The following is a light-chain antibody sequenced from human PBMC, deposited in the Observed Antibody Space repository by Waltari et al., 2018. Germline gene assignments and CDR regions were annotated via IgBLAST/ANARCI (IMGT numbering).Light chain of an antibody. Sequence: QSALTQPASVSGSLGQSLTISCTGTHSDIGAYDYVYWYQQHPGKAPKLILFDVRHRPSGISNRCSGSKSGDTASLTISGLQPEDEADYYCSSYSYSTTLQIFGTGTRLTV. J-gene: IGLJ1*01. V-gene: IGLV2-14*01. CDR2: DVR. CDR3: SSYSYSTTLQI. CDR1: HSDIGAYDY.